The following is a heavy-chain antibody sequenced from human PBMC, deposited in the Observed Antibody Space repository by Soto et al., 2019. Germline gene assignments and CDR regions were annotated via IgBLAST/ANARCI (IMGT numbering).Heavy chain of an antibody. V-gene: IGHV3-48*01. D-gene: IGHD6-13*01. CDR3: ARVWGSSWYGAFDI. CDR1: GFTFSSYS. Sequence: EVQLVESGGGLVQPGGSLRLSCAASGFTFSSYSMNWVRQAPGKGLEWVSYISSSSSTIYYADSVKGRFTISRDNAKNSLYLKMNSLRAEDTAVYYCARVWGSSWYGAFDIWGQGTMVTVSS. CDR2: ISSSSSTI. J-gene: IGHJ3*02.